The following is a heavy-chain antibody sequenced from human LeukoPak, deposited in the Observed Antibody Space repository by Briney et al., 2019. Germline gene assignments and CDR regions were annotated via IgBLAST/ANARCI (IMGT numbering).Heavy chain of an antibody. V-gene: IGHV3-23*01. CDR2: ISGSGDST. CDR3: ARDSSGWYFDY. Sequence: GGSLRLSCAASGFTFSNYAMTWVRQAPGKGLEWVSTISGSGDSTYYADSLKGRFTISRDESKNTLYLQMNSLRAEDTAVYYCARDSSGWYFDYWGQGTLVTVSS. D-gene: IGHD6-19*01. CDR1: GFTFSNYA. J-gene: IGHJ4*02.